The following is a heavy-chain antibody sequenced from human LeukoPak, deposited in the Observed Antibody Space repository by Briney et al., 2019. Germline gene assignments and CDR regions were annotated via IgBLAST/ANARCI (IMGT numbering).Heavy chain of an antibody. CDR1: GFTFSSYS. V-gene: IGHV3-21*01. D-gene: IGHD4-23*01. CDR2: ISSSSSYI. J-gene: IGHJ6*02. CDR3: ARDDSTTVVTREDYYYYYGMDV. Sequence: GGSLRLSCAASGFTFSSYSMNWVRQAPGKGLEWVSSISSSSSYIYYADSVKGRFTVSRDNAKNSLYLQTNSLRAEDTAVYYCARDDSTTVVTREDYYYYYGMDVWGQGTTVTVSS.